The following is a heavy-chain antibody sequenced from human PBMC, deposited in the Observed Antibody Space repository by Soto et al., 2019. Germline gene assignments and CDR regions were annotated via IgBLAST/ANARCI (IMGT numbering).Heavy chain of an antibody. CDR3: ARDLVDTAMATAVSYFDY. J-gene: IGHJ4*02. D-gene: IGHD5-18*01. Sequence: GGSLRLSCAASGFTFSSYWMSWVRQGPGKGMEWVANIKQDGSEKYYVDSVKGRFTISRDNAKNSLYLQMNSLRAEDTAVYYCARDLVDTAMATAVSYFDYWGQGTLVTVSS. CDR1: GFTFSSYW. CDR2: IKQDGSEK. V-gene: IGHV3-7*05.